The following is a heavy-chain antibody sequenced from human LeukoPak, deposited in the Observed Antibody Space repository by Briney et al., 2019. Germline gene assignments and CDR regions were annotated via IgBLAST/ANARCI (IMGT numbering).Heavy chain of an antibody. Sequence: SETLSLTCAVSGGSISSGSYYWSWIRQPAGKGLEWIGRIYTSGSTNYNPSLKSRVSISLDTSQNQFSLKLSSVTAADTAVYYCAREGAARNFDYWGQGILVTVSS. J-gene: IGHJ4*02. CDR2: IYTSGST. V-gene: IGHV4-61*02. CDR1: GGSISSGSYY. CDR3: AREGAARNFDY. D-gene: IGHD6-6*01.